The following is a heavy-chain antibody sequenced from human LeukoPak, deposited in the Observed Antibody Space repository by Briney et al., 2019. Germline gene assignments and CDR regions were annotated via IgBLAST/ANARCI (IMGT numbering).Heavy chain of an antibody. CDR2: IYHSGST. Sequence: PSGTLSLTCAVSGGSISSINWWSWVRQRPGKGLEWIGEIYHSGSTNYNPSLKSRVTISVDKSKNQFSLKLSSVTAADTAVYYCARGTRGRFWSGLDYWGQGTLVTVSS. J-gene: IGHJ4*02. D-gene: IGHD3-3*01. CDR1: GGSISSINW. CDR3: ARGTRGRFWSGLDY. V-gene: IGHV4-4*02.